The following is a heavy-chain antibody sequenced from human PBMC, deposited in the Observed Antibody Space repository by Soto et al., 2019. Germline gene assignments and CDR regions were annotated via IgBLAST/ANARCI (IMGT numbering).Heavy chain of an antibody. D-gene: IGHD3-22*01. Sequence: SETLSLTCAVYGGSFSGHSWNWIRQSPGKGLEWIGDINHSGRVNYSPSRKSRVTISLDTSKNQFARTLSAVTAADTAMYYCSTRAYDTNGYYRFDPWGQGTLVTVSA. V-gene: IGHV4-34*01. CDR2: INHSGRV. CDR3: STRAYDTNGYYRFDP. J-gene: IGHJ5*01. CDR1: GGSFSGHS.